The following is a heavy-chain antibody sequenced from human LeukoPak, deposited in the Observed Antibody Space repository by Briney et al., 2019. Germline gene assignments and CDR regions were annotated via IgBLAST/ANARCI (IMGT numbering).Heavy chain of an antibody. CDR1: GGSMSSYY. CDR3: ARLPSSYYYYMDV. J-gene: IGHJ6*03. D-gene: IGHD1-26*01. Sequence: PSETLSLTCTVSGGSMSSYYWSWIRQPPGKGLEWIGYIYYNGSTNYSPSLKSRVTMSVDTSKNQFSLKLTSVTAADTADYYCARLPSSYYYYMDVWGKGTTVTISS. CDR2: IYYNGST. V-gene: IGHV4-59*01.